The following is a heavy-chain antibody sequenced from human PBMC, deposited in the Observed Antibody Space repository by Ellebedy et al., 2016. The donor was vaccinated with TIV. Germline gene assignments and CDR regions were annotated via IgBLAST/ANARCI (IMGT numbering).Heavy chain of an antibody. Sequence: GESLKISXAASGFTFSNYAMSWVRQAPGKGLKWVSAITGIGTSTYYADSVKGRFTISRDNSKNTLSLQMNSLRADDTAIYYCAKPMGPGGRFDAFDIWGQGTLVTVSS. CDR3: AKPMGPGGRFDAFDI. CDR1: GFTFSNYA. J-gene: IGHJ3*02. V-gene: IGHV3-23*01. CDR2: ITGIGTST. D-gene: IGHD3-16*01.